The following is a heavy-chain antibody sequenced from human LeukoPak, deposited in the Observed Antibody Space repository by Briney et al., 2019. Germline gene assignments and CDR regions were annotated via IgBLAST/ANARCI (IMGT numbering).Heavy chain of an antibody. CDR3: TTYPYSSGWYPFDS. Sequence: GGSLRLSCAASGFTFRNFWMSWVRQAPGKGLEWVGNIKEDGSTKYYLDSVKGRVTISRDNARNSLHLQLDSLRAEDTAVYYCTTYPYSSGWYPFDSWGQGTLVTVSS. CDR1: GFTFRNFW. D-gene: IGHD6-19*01. J-gene: IGHJ4*02. CDR2: IKEDGSTK. V-gene: IGHV3-7*05.